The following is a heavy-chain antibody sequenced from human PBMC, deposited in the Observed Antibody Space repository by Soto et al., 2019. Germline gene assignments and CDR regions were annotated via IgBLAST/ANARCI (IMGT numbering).Heavy chain of an antibody. Sequence: ASVKVSCKASGYTFTHYYIHWVRQAPGQGLEWMGIINPNGGITTYAQKFRAGFSMTRDTSTSTVYLELSSLRSEDSAVYYCATSVNSAMAFDYWGQGTLVTVS. CDR1: GYTFTHYY. D-gene: IGHD5-18*01. J-gene: IGHJ4*02. CDR3: ATSVNSAMAFDY. CDR2: INPNGGIT. V-gene: IGHV1-46*01.